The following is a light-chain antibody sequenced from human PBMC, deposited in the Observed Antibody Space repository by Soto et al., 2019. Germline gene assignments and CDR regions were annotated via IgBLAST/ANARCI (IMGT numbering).Light chain of an antibody. Sequence: QSVLTQPPSVSAAPGQKVTISCSGSSSNIGNNYVSWYQQLPGTAPKLLIYDYHKRPSGIPDRFSGSKSGTSATLGITGLQTGDEAEYYCGTWDSSLSAVVFGGGTQLTVL. J-gene: IGLJ2*01. CDR1: SSNIGNNY. CDR3: GTWDSSLSAVV. CDR2: DYH. V-gene: IGLV1-51*01.